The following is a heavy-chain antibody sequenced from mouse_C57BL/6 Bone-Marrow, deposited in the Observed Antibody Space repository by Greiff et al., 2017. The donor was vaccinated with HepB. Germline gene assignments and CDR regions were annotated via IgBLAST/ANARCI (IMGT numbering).Heavy chain of an antibody. CDR2: IYPGSGNT. D-gene: IGHD3-2*02. V-gene: IGHV1-76*01. Sequence: VQLQQSGAELVRPGASVKLSCKASGYTFTDYYINWVKQRPGQGLEWIARIYPGSGNTYYNEKFKGKATLTAEKSSSTAYMQLSSLTSEDSAVYFCARDAQAHFDYWGQGTTLTVSS. CDR1: GYTFTDYY. CDR3: ARDAQAHFDY. J-gene: IGHJ2*01.